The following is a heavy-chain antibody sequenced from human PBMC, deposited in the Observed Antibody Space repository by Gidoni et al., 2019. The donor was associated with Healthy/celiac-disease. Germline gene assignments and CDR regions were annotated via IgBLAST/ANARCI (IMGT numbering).Heavy chain of an antibody. CDR1: GFTFSSYS. J-gene: IGHJ4*02. CDR2: ISSSSSYI. D-gene: IGHD5-12*01. CDR3: ARINPDIVATPGADY. V-gene: IGHV3-21*01. Sequence: EVQLVESGGGLAKPGGSLRLSCAASGFTFSSYSMNWVRQAPGKGLEWVSSISSSSSYIYYADSVKGRFTISRDNAKNSLYLQMNSLRAEDTAVYYCARINPDIVATPGADYWGQGTLVTVSS.